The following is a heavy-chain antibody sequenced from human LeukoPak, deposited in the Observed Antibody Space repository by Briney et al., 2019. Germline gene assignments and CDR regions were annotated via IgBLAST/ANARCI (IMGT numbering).Heavy chain of an antibody. V-gene: IGHV4-34*01. J-gene: IGHJ4*02. Sequence: SETLSLTCAVYGGSFSGYYWSWIRQPPGKGLEWIGSIYYSGSTSYNPSLKSRVTISVDTSKNQFSLKLSSVTAADTALYYCARVNYYDSSDYAYWGQGTLVTVSS. CDR3: ARVNYYDSSDYAY. D-gene: IGHD3-22*01. CDR1: GGSFSGYY. CDR2: IYYSGST.